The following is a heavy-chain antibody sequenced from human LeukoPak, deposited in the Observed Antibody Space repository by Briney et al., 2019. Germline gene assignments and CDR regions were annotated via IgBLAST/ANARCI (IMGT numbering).Heavy chain of an antibody. CDR1: GDSITSYDYY. V-gene: IGHV4-30-4*01. CDR3: ARDSAYVGRFDY. J-gene: IGHJ4*02. CDR2: IFYSGST. Sequence: SETLSLTCSVSGDSITSYDYYWSWIRQPPGMGLEWIGYIFYSGSTYYTPSLKSRVTISVDTSKNQFSLKLSSVTAADTAVYYCARDSAYVGRFDYWGQGTLVTVSS. D-gene: IGHD1-26*01.